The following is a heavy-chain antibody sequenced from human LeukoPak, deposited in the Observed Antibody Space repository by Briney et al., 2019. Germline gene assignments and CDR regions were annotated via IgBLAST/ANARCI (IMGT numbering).Heavy chain of an antibody. CDR1: GYTFTTYA. CDR3: ARPDTTEGSPFEY. J-gene: IGHJ4*02. V-gene: IGHV1-3*01. Sequence: ASVKVSCKASGYTFTTYAIHWVRQAPGQRLEWMGWINVGNGDTKYSQKFQGRVTITMDTSASTAYMDLSSLRSEDTAVYYCARPDTTEGSPFEYWGQGTLVTVSS. D-gene: IGHD1-1*01. CDR2: INVGNGDT.